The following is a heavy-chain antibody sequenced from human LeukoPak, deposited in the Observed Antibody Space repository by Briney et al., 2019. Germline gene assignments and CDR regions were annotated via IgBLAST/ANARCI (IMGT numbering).Heavy chain of an antibody. D-gene: IGHD1-14*01. J-gene: IGHJ6*02. Sequence: GASVTVSRKASGYTFTSYDINWVRQATGQGLEWMGWMNPNSGNTDYAQKFQGRVTMTRNTSISTAYMELSSLRSEDTAVYYCARGQTGYYSYAMYVWVQGATVTVSS. V-gene: IGHV1-8*01. CDR1: GYTFTSYD. CDR2: MNPNSGNT. CDR3: ARGQTGYYSYAMYV.